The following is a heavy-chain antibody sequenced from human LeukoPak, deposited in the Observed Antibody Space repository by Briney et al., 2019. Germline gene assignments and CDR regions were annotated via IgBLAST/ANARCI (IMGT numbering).Heavy chain of an antibody. V-gene: IGHV1-18*01. J-gene: IGHJ5*02. CDR2: ISAYNGNT. CDR1: GYTFTSYG. Sequence: ASVKVSCKASGYTFTSYGISWVRQAPGQGLEWMGWISAYNGNTNYAQKLQGRVTMTTDTSTSTAYMEQRSLRSDDTAVYYCARDVTGCSGGSCQNWFDPWGQGTLVTVSS. D-gene: IGHD2-15*01. CDR3: ARDVTGCSGGSCQNWFDP.